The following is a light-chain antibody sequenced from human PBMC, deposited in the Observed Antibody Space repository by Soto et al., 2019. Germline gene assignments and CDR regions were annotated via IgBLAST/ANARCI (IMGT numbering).Light chain of an antibody. CDR2: KDS. Sequence: SYELTQPSSVSVSPGQTARITCSGDILAKKYARWFQPKPGQAPVLVIYKDSERPSGIPERFSGSSSGTTVTLTISGAQVEDEADYYCYSAADNNRGVFGGGTKLTVL. CDR1: ILAKKY. J-gene: IGLJ3*02. V-gene: IGLV3-27*01. CDR3: YSAADNNRGV.